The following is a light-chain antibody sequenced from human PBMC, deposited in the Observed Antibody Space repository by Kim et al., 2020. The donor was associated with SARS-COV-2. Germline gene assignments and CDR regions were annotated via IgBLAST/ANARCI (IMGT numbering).Light chain of an antibody. Sequence: GQKVAISCSGSSSTIGSKYVSWYKQLPGTAPKLLIYDDNERSTGIPDRYSASKSGTSATLDITGLQTEDEADYYCGTWDSSLNAGVFGGGTKVTVL. J-gene: IGLJ2*01. V-gene: IGLV1-51*01. CDR3: GTWDSSLNAGV. CDR2: DDN. CDR1: SSTIGSKY.